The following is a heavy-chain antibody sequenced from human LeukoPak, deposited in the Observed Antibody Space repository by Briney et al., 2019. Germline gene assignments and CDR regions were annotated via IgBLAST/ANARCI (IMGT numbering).Heavy chain of an antibody. CDR2: IKEDGSEI. D-gene: IGHD3-10*01. CDR1: GFTFTTYW. CDR3: ARDSSMLRGPLVIYYFDF. Sequence: PGGSLRLPCAASGFTFTTYWMSWVRQAPEKGLEWVANIKEDGSEIHYVDSVKGRFTISRDNAENSLYLQMDSLRVEDTAVYYCARDSSMLRGPLVIYYFDFWGQGTLVTVSS. J-gene: IGHJ4*02. V-gene: IGHV3-7*03.